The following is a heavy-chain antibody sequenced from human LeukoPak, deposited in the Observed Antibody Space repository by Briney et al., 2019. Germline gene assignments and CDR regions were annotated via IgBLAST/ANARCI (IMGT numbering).Heavy chain of an antibody. CDR1: GYTFTSYG. D-gene: IGHD3-10*01. V-gene: IGHV1-18*01. J-gene: IGHJ4*02. CDR3: ATNRGGDY. CDR2: ISAYNGNT. Sequence: ASVKVSCKASGYTFTSYGISWVRQAPGQGLEWMGWISAYNGNTNYAQKFQGRVTMTRDTSISTAYMELSRLRSDDTAVYYCATNRGGDYWGQGTLVTVSS.